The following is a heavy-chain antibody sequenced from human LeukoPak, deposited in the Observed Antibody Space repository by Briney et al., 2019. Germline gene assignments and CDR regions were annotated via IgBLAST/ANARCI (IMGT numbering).Heavy chain of an antibody. CDR2: IWYDGSNI. J-gene: IGHJ4*02. CDR1: GFTFSSYG. CDR3: ARDRGRGSSHNDY. D-gene: IGHD2-15*01. V-gene: IGHV3-33*01. Sequence: PGGSLRLSCAASGFTFSSYGMHWVRQAPGKGLEWEAVIWYDGSNIYYADSVKGRFTISRDNSKNTLYLQMDSLRAEDTAVYYCARDRGRGSSHNDYWGQGILVTVSS.